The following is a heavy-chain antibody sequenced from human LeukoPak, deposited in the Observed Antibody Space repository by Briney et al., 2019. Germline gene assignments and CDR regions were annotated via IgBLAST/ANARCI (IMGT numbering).Heavy chain of an antibody. Sequence: ASVKVSCKASGYTFTSYDINWVRQATGQGLEWMGWMNPNSGNTGYAQKFQGRVTMTRSTSISTAYMELSSLRSEDTAVYYCARAPGTYYYGSGSYYTNWFDPWGQGTLVTVSS. CDR2: MNPNSGNT. D-gene: IGHD3-10*01. J-gene: IGHJ5*02. CDR1: GYTFTSYD. CDR3: ARAPGTYYYGSGSYYTNWFDP. V-gene: IGHV1-8*01.